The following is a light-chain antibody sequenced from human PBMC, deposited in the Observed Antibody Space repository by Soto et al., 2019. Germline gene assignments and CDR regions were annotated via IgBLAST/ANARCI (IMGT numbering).Light chain of an antibody. CDR1: QSVNSN. CDR3: QQYNNWLWT. CDR2: GAS. V-gene: IGKV3-15*01. J-gene: IGKJ1*01. Sequence: EIVMTQSPATLSVSPGERATLSCRASQSVNSNLVWYQQKPGQAPRLLIYGASTRATGISGRFSGSGYGTEFTLTNSSLQSEDFAVYYCQQYNNWLWTFGQGTKVEIK.